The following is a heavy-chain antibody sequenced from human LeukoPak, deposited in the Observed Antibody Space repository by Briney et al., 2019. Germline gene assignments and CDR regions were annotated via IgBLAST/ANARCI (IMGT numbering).Heavy chain of an antibody. J-gene: IGHJ4*02. CDR1: GFTFSSYS. V-gene: IGHV3-21*04. D-gene: IGHD3-22*01. CDR2: ISSSSSYI. CDR3: AKGSYYDSSGSFYFDY. Sequence: GGSLRLSCAASGFTFSSYSMNWVRQAPGKGLEWVSSISSSSSYIYYADSVKGRFTISRDNTKNTLYVQVNSLGTEDTAAYYCAKGSYYDSSGSFYFDYWGQGTLVTVSS.